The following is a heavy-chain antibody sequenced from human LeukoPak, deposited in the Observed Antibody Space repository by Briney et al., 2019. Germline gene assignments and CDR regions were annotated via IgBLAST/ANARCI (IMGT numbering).Heavy chain of an antibody. J-gene: IGHJ4*02. Sequence: GESLKISCQASGYSFTKYWIGWVRQMSGKGLEWMGIIYPGDSDTRYSPSSEGQVTISADTSISTAYLQWSSLQASDSAMYYCVRHGLGSSWFGFDYWGQGTLVTVSS. V-gene: IGHV5-51*01. D-gene: IGHD6-13*01. CDR2: IYPGDSDT. CDR3: VRHGLGSSWFGFDY. CDR1: GYSFTKYW.